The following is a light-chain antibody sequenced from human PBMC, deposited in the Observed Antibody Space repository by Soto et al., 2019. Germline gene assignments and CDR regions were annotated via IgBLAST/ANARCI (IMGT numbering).Light chain of an antibody. V-gene: IGKV3-20*01. Sequence: EIVWTQSPGTLSLSPGERATLSCRASQTLTSNYLAWYQQKPGQAPRLLLHGASRRATGIPDTFRGSGSRTDFTLSISRLEPEDFAVYYCQQYESSPRSYVFGQGTKLEIK. CDR3: QQYESSPRSYV. CDR1: QTLTSNY. J-gene: IGKJ2*01. CDR2: GAS.